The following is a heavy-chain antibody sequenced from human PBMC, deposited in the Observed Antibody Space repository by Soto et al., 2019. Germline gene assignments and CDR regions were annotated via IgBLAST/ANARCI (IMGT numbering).Heavy chain of an antibody. V-gene: IGHV4-59*08. CDR3: ARTGTLYYYYSYMDV. CDR1: GGSISSYY. CDR2: IYYSGST. Sequence: QVQLQESGPGLVKPSETLSLTCTVSGGSISSYYWSWIRQPPGKGLEWIGYIYYSGSTNYNHSLKSRVTISVDTSKNQFSLKLSSVTAADTAVYYCARTGTLYYYYSYMDVWGKGTTVTVSS. D-gene: IGHD1-1*01. J-gene: IGHJ6*03.